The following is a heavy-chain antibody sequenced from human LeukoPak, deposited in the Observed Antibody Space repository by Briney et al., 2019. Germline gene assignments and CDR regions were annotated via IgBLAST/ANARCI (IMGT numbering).Heavy chain of an antibody. J-gene: IGHJ4*02. D-gene: IGHD2-2*01. Sequence: GGSLRLSCAASGFTVSSNYMSWVRQAPGKGLEWVSVICSGGSTYYADSVKGRFTISRDNSKNTLYLQMNSLRAEDTAVYYCAKDVPTAYFDYWGQGTLVTVSS. CDR1: GFTVSSNY. CDR3: AKDVPTAYFDY. V-gene: IGHV3-66*01. CDR2: ICSGGST.